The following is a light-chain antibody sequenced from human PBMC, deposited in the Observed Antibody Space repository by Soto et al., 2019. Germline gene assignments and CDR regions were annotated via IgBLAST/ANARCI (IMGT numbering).Light chain of an antibody. Sequence: DIVMTQSPDSLAVSLGERATINCKSSQSVLYNSDNKNYLAWYQQKPGQPPKLLIYWASSRESGVPDRFSGSGSGTDFTLTISSLQAEDVAVSYCQQYGSSPSWTFGQGTKVEIK. CDR2: WAS. CDR1: QSVLYNSDNKNY. CDR3: QQYGSSPSWT. J-gene: IGKJ1*01. V-gene: IGKV4-1*01.